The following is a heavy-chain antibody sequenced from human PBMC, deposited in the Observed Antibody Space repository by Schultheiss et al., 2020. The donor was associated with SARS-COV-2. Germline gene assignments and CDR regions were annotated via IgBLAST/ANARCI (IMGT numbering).Heavy chain of an antibody. V-gene: IGHV4-34*01. CDR2: INHSGST. D-gene: IGHD3-3*01. Sequence: ESLKISCAASGFTFSDYYMSWIRQPPGKGLEWIGEINHSGSTNYNPSLKSRVTISVDTSKNQFSLQLSSVTAADTAVYYCASLGLRFLEWLPHYFDYWGQGTLVTVSS. J-gene: IGHJ4*02. CDR1: GFTFSDYY. CDR3: ASLGLRFLEWLPHYFDY.